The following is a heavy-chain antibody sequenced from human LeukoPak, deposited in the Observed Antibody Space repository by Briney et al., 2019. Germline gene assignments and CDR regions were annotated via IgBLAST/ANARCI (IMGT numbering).Heavy chain of an antibody. CDR1: GFIISTYY. CDR3: ARERYCTTATCYVGVPFDY. J-gene: IGHJ4*02. CDR2: IKQDGSEN. V-gene: IGHV3-7*01. D-gene: IGHD2-2*01. Sequence: GGSLRLSCAASGFIISTYYMTWVRQAPGKGLEWVAGIKQDGSENYYVDSAKGRFTVSRDNSRNSLYLQMNSLRAEDTAVYFCARERYCTTATCYVGVPFDYWGQGTLVTVSS.